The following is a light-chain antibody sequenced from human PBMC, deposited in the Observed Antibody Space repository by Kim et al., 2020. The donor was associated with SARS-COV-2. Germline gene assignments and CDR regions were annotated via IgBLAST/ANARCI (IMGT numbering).Light chain of an antibody. CDR3: QAWDSDSDHWV. Sequence: SYELTQPPSVSVAPGKAARITCGGNNIGSKSVHWCQQKPGQAPVLVIYSDSDRPSGIPERFSGSNSANTATLTISRVDAGDEADYYCQAWDSDSDHWVFG. CDR1: NIGSKS. V-gene: IGLV3-21*04. J-gene: IGLJ3*02. CDR2: SDS.